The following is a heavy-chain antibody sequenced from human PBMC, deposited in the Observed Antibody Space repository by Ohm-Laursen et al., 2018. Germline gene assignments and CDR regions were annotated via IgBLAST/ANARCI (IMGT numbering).Heavy chain of an antibody. V-gene: IGHV4-59*01. CDR1: GGSISSYY. Sequence: SETLSLTCTVSGGSISSYYWNWIRQPPGQGLEWIGYIFYSGSTNYNPSLKSRVTFSVDTSKNQFSLKLSSVTAADTAVYSCARGVLGAPTPFDYWGQGILVTVSS. CDR2: IFYSGST. CDR3: ARGVLGAPTPFDY. J-gene: IGHJ4*02. D-gene: IGHD4/OR15-4a*01.